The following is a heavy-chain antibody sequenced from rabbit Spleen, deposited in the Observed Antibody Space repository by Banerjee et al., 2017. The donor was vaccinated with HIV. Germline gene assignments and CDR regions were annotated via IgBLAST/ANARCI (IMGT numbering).Heavy chain of an antibody. CDR1: GVSFSSNHY. V-gene: IGHV1S40*01. CDR3: ARDTGSSFSSYGMDL. D-gene: IGHD8-1*01. Sequence: QSLEESGGDLVKPGASLTLTCTASGVSFSSNHYMCWVRQAPGKGLEWIACINIVTGKSVYASWAKGRFTMSRTSSTTVTLQMTSLTAADTATYFCARDTGSSFSSYGMDLWGQGTLVTVS. J-gene: IGHJ6*01. CDR2: INIVTGKS.